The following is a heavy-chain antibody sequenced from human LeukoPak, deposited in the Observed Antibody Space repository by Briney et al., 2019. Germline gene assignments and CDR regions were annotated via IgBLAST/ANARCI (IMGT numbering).Heavy chain of an antibody. J-gene: IGHJ5*02. V-gene: IGHV4-34*01. CDR2: INHSGST. D-gene: IGHD3-10*01. CDR3: ARSITMVRGVLP. CDR1: GGSFSGYY. Sequence: PSETLSLTCAVYGGSFSGYYWSWIRQPPGKGLEWIGEINHSGSTNYNPSLKSRVTISVDTSKNQFSLKLGSVTAADTAVYYCARSITMVRGVLPWGQGTLVTVSS.